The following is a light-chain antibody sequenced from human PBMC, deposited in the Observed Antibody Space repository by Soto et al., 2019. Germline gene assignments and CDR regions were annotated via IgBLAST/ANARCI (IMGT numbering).Light chain of an antibody. J-gene: IGLJ3*02. V-gene: IGLV2-14*01. Sequence: QSALTQPASVSGSPGQSITISCTGTSSDVGAYDYVSWYQQHPDKAPKLMIFEVSDRPSGVSNRFSGSNSGNTASLTISGLQAEDEGDYFCSSYTSKRTLVFGGGTKLTVL. CDR3: SSYTSKRTLV. CDR2: EVS. CDR1: SSDVGAYDY.